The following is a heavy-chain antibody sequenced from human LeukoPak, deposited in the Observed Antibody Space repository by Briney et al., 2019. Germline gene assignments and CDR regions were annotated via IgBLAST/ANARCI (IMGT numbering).Heavy chain of an antibody. CDR2: IYPGDSDT. Sequence: GESLKISCKGSGYSFTSYWIGWVRQMPGKGLEWMGIIYPGDSDTRYSPSFQGQVTISANKSINTAYLQWSSLKASDTAMYYCARHKVPDAFDIWGQGTMVTVSS. J-gene: IGHJ3*02. D-gene: IGHD3-10*01. V-gene: IGHV5-51*01. CDR3: ARHKVPDAFDI. CDR1: GYSFTSYW.